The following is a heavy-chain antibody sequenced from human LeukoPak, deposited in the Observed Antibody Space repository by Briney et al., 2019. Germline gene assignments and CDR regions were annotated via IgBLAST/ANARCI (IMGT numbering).Heavy chain of an antibody. CDR3: ARHEGALGQQLSYFDY. V-gene: IGHV5-51*01. Sequence: GESLKISCKGSGYSFTSYWIGWVRQMPGKGLEWMGIIYPGDSDTRYSPSFQGQVTISADKSIRTAYLQWSSLKASDTAMYYCARHEGALGQQLSYFDYWGQGTLVTVSS. CDR2: IYPGDSDT. CDR1: GYSFTSYW. J-gene: IGHJ4*02. D-gene: IGHD6-13*01.